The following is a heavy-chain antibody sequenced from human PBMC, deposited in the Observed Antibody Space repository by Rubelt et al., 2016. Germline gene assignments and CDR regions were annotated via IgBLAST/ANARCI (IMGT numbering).Heavy chain of an antibody. V-gene: IGHV1-2*02. CDR2: INPNSGGT. CDR3: VRENWYYDN. D-gene: IGHD1-7*01. CDR1: GYTFTGYY. J-gene: IGHJ4*02. Sequence: QVQLVQSGAEVKKPGASVKVSCKASGYTFTGYYMHWVRQAPGQGLEWMGWINPNSGGTNYAQKFQGRVALTRATSLSTVSMELSRLTSDDTAVYYCVRENWYYDNWGQGTLVTVSS.